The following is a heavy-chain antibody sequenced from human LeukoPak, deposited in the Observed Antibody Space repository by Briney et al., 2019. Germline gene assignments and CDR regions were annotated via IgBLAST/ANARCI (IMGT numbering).Heavy chain of an antibody. CDR2: ICPDGTVT. CDR1: GFSFSTYC. J-gene: IGHJ4*02. V-gene: IGHV3-74*01. Sequence: PGGSLRLSCAASGFSFSTYCMHWVRQAPGKGPMWFSRICPDGTVTNYADSVKARFIISRDNARNTVYLQMNSLRVEDTAVYYCVRDFRSADYWGQGTLVTVSS. CDR3: VRDFRSADY.